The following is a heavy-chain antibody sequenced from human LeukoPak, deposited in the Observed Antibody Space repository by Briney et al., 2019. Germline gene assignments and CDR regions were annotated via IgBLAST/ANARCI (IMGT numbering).Heavy chain of an antibody. CDR1: GFTFSSYW. V-gene: IGHV3-7*01. CDR2: IKEDGSEI. J-gene: IGHJ4*02. Sequence: PGGSLRLSCAASGFTFSSYWMTWVRQAPGKGLEWVANIKEDGSEIYYVDSVKGRFTISRDNAKNSLYLQLNSVRADDTAVYYCARSPYDFWSAYLHYFDSWGQGTLVAVSS. D-gene: IGHD3-3*01. CDR3: ARSPYDFWSAYLHYFDS.